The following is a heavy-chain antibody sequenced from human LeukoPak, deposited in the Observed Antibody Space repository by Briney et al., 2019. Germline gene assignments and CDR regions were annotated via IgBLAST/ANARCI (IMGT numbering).Heavy chain of an antibody. V-gene: IGHV4-59*01. J-gene: IGHJ4*02. CDR1: GGSISNYY. CDR3: GRDYDVLTGYGGFDY. CDR2: ISYSGST. D-gene: IGHD3-9*01. Sequence: PSETLSLTCTVSGGSISNYYWSWIRQPLGKGLEWIGYISYSGSTNYNPSLKSRVTISVDTSKNQFSLKLSSVTAADTAVYYCGRDYDVLTGYGGFDYWGQGTLVTVSS.